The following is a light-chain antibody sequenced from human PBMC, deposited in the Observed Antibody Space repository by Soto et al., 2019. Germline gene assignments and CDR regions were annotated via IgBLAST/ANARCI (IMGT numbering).Light chain of an antibody. V-gene: IGLV2-14*03. CDR3: SSYTSSNTLV. J-gene: IGLJ2*01. CDR2: DVS. CDR1: SSDVGGYNY. Sequence: QSALTQPASVSGSPGQSITVSCTGTSSDVGGYNYVSWHQQHPDKAPKLMIYDVSNRPSGVSNRFSGSKSGNTASLTISGLQAEDEADYYCSSYTSSNTLVFAGGTKLTVL.